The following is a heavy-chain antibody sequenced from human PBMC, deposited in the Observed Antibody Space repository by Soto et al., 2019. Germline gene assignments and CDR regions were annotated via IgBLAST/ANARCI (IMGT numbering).Heavy chain of an antibody. V-gene: IGHV3-23*01. CDR3: AKGPAAAGRNWFDP. J-gene: IGHJ5*02. CDR2: VSGSGGST. CDR1: GFTFSSYA. D-gene: IGHD6-25*01. Sequence: EVQVLEFGGGLVQPGGSLRLTCAASGFTFSSYAMSWVRQAPGKGLEWVSGVSGSGGSTYYSDSVKGRFTISRDNSKNRLYLQMTSLTAEDTAVYYCAKGPAAAGRNWFDPWGQGTLVTVSS.